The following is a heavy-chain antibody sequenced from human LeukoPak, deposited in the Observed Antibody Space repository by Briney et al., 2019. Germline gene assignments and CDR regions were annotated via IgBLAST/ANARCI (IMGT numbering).Heavy chain of an antibody. Sequence: GESLKISFKGSGYSFTSYWIGWVRQMPGKGLEWMGIIYPADSNTRYSPSFQGQVTISADKSISTAYLQWSSLKASDTAMYYCARHEYGDSFGVYYMDVWGKGTTVTVSS. CDR1: GYSFTSYW. J-gene: IGHJ6*03. V-gene: IGHV5-51*01. D-gene: IGHD4-17*01. CDR2: IYPADSNT. CDR3: ARHEYGDSFGVYYMDV.